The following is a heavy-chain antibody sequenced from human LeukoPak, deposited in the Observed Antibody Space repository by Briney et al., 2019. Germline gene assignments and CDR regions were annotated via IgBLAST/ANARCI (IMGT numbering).Heavy chain of an antibody. J-gene: IGHJ4*02. V-gene: IGHV3-33*01. Sequence: GGSLRLSCAASGFTFSSYGMHWVRQAPGKGLEWVAVIWYDGSNKYYADSVKGRFTISRDNAKNSLYLQMNSLRAEDTAVYYCARAYHYDSSGYYYFFDYWGQGTLVTVSS. CDR2: IWYDGSNK. D-gene: IGHD3-22*01. CDR1: GFTFSSYG. CDR3: ARAYHYDSSGYYYFFDY.